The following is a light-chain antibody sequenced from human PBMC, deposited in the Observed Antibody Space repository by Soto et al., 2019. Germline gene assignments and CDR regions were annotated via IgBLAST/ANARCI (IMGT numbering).Light chain of an antibody. CDR3: QQFNEFPIT. Sequence: IQMTQSPYSLSASVGDRVTITCRASQDISSVLAWYQQKPGKAPNLLIYEASSLESGVPSRFSGSGSGTDFTLTISSLQPEDFATYYCQQFNEFPITFGQGTRLEIK. CDR1: QDISSV. CDR2: EAS. J-gene: IGKJ5*01. V-gene: IGKV1-13*02.